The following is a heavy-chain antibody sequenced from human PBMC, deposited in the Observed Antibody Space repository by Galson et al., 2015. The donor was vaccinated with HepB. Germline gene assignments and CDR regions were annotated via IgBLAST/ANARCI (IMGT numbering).Heavy chain of an antibody. V-gene: IGHV3-30*18. D-gene: IGHD3-10*01. Sequence: SLRLSCAASGFTFSSYGMHWVRQAPGKGLEWVAVISYDGSNKYYADSVKGRFTISRDNSKNTLYLQMNSLRAEDTAVYYCANELDYYGSGSYLDYWGQGTLVTVSS. CDR1: GFTFSSYG. CDR2: ISYDGSNK. J-gene: IGHJ4*02. CDR3: ANELDYYGSGSYLDY.